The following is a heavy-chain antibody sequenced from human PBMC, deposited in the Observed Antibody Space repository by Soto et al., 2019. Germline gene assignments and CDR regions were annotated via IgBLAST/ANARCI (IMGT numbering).Heavy chain of an antibody. V-gene: IGHV3-7*01. D-gene: IGHD1-1*01. CDR2: IKQDGSEK. Sequence: EVQLVESGGGLVQPGGSLRLSCAASGFTFSSNWMTWVRQAPGKGLEWVANIKQDGSEKYYVDSVKGRFTISRDNAKDSLYLQMNSLRAEDTAVYYCARVGEAVLPTAPFDYWGQGALVIVSS. CDR3: ARVGEAVLPTAPFDY. CDR1: GFTFSSNW. J-gene: IGHJ4*02.